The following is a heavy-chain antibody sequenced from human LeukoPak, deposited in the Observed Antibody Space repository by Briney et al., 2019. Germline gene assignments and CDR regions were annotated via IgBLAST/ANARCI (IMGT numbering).Heavy chain of an antibody. V-gene: IGHV1-46*03. D-gene: IGHD2-15*01. CDR2: INPSGGST. CDR3: ARSPPHYYYYMDV. CDR1: GYTFTSYY. J-gene: IGHJ6*03. Sequence: GASVKVSCKASGYTFTSYYMHWVRQAPGQGLEWMGIINPSGGSTSYAQKFQGRVTMTRDMSTSTVYMELSSLRSEDTAVYYCARSPPHYYYYMDVWGKGTTVTISS.